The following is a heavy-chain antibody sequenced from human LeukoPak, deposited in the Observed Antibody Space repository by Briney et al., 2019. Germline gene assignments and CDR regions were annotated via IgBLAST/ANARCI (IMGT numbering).Heavy chain of an antibody. CDR3: AREGTYDTASDAFDI. D-gene: IGHD3-22*01. CDR2: IYYSGST. V-gene: IGHV4-59*01. Sequence: SETLSLTCTDSGGSISSYYWSWIRQPPGKGLEWIGYIYYSGSTNYNPSLKSRVTISVDTSKNQFSLKLSSVTAADTAVYYCAREGTYDTASDAFDIWGQGTMVTVSS. J-gene: IGHJ3*02. CDR1: GGSISSYY.